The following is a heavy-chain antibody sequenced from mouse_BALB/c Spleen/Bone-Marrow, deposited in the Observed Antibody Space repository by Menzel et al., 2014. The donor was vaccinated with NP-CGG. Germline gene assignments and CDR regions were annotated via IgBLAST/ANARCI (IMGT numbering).Heavy chain of an antibody. D-gene: IGHD2-4*01. V-gene: IGHV1-4*01. CDR2: INPSSGYT. CDR1: GYTFTSYT. J-gene: IGHJ3*01. CDR3: ARFFYDYDGPWFAY. Sequence: VMLAESGAELARPGASVKMSCKASGYTFTSYTMHWVKQRPGQGLEWIGYINPSSGYTNYNQKFKDKATLAADKSSSTAYMQLSSLTSEDSAVYYCARFFYDYDGPWFAYWGQGTLVTVSA.